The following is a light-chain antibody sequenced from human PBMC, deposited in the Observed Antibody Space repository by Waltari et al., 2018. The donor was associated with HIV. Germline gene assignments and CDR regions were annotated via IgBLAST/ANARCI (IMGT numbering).Light chain of an antibody. J-gene: IGKJ2*01. Sequence: EIVLTQSPVTLSVSPGERATLSCRASQLVRSNLAWYQQKPGQAPRLLIYGASTRATGIPARFSGSGSGTEFTLTISSLQSEDFAVYYCQQYGNWYTFGQGTKLEIK. CDR2: GAS. CDR1: QLVRSN. V-gene: IGKV3-15*01. CDR3: QQYGNWYT.